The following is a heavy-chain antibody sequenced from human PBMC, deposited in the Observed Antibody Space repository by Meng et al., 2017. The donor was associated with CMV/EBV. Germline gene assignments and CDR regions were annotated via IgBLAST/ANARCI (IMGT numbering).Heavy chain of an antibody. CDR2: IYSGGSST. D-gene: IGHD3-3*01. CDR3: AKGRYDFWSGYYEAY. V-gene: IGHV3-23*03. J-gene: IGHJ4*02. CDR1: GFTFSSYA. Sequence: GGSLRLSCAASGFTFSSYAMSWVRQAPGKGLEWVSVIYSGGSSTYYADSVKGRFTISRDNSKNTLYLQMNSLRAEDTAVYYYAKGRYDFWSGYYEAYWGQGTLVTVSS.